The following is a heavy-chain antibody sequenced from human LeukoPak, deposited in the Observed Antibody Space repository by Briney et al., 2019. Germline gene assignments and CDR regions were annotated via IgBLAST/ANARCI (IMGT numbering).Heavy chain of an antibody. CDR3: ARVRQDPLQDGYYMYV. CDR2: INLTGNT. J-gene: IGHJ6*03. CDR1: GGSFSRCY. Sequence: ETLSLTCVVDGGSFSRCYWTWIRQTPGTGLEWIGEINLTGNTNYNPSLTDYNPSLKSRVIISLDTSKNQLSLNLNSVTAADTGVYFCARVRQDPLQDGYYMYVWGKGTTVTVSS. V-gene: IGHV4-34*01.